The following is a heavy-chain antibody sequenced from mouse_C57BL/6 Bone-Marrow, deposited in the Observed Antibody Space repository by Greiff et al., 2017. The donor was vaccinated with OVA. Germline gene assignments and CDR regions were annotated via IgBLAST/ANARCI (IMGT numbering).Heavy chain of an antibody. CDR1: GFNIKDYY. V-gene: IGHV14-2*01. Sequence: EVKLVESGAELVKPGASVKLSCTASGFNIKDYYMHWVKQRTEQGLEWIGRIDPEDGETKYAPKFQGKATITAATSSNTAYLQLSSLTSEDTAVYYCARLRRRPYYYAMDYWGQGTSVTVSS. CDR2: IDPEDGET. J-gene: IGHJ4*01. CDR3: ARLRRRPYYYAMDY. D-gene: IGHD2-12*01.